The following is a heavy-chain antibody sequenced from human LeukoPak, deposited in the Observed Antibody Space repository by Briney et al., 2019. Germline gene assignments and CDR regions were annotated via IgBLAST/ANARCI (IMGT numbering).Heavy chain of an antibody. CDR1: GGSLSTHH. V-gene: IGHV4-39*01. CDR3: VRHDGRGGATMGAFDS. J-gene: IGHJ5*01. D-gene: IGHD5-12*01. CDR2: VYYGRTT. Sequence: PSETLSLTCVVSGGSLSTHHWGWIRQSPGKGLEWIGTVYYGRTTYYNPSLDGRVTISLDTSANHFSLQLNSVTAADTAVYYCVRHDGRGGATMGAFDSWGQGSLVTVSS.